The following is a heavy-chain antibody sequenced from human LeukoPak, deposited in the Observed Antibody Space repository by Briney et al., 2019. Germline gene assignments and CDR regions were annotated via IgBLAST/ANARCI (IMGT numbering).Heavy chain of an antibody. CDR1: GGSIITNDYW. J-gene: IGHJ3*02. CDR2: IDHAGTT. D-gene: IGHD1-7*01. Sequence: SETLSLTCVVSGGSIITNDYWWGWIRQPPGKGLEWIGTIDHAGTTFYNVSLKSRVTISIDTPNNQFSLRLNSVGAADTAVYYCASSNWNYVRDAFDIWGQGTMVTVSS. CDR3: ASSNWNYVRDAFDI. V-gene: IGHV4-39*01.